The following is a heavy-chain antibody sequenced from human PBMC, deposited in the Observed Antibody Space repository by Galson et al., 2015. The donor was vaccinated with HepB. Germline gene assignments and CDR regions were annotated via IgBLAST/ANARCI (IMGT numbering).Heavy chain of an antibody. Sequence: SLRLSCAASGFTFSFYWMHWVRQAPRKGLVWVSSINNDGTTTYYADSVKGRFTISRDNAKNTLYLQMNSLRAEDTAVYYCARPYGGNYHFDYWGQGTLVTVAS. CDR3: ARPYGGNYHFDY. CDR2: INNDGTTT. D-gene: IGHD4-23*01. J-gene: IGHJ4*02. CDR1: GFTFSFYW. V-gene: IGHV3-74*01.